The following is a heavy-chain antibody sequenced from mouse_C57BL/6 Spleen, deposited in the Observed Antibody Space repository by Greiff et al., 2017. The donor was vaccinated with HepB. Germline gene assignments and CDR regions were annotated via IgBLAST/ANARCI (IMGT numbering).Heavy chain of an antibody. CDR1: GYTFTSYW. CDR3: ARWIYYDYAMDY. CDR2: INPSNGGT. J-gene: IGHJ4*01. Sequence: QVQLQQPGTELVKPGASVKLSCKASGYTFTSYWMHWVKQRPGQGLEWIGNINPSNGGTNYNEKFKSKATLTVDKSSSTAYMQLSSLTSEDSAVYDCARWIYYDYAMDYWGQGTSVTVSS. V-gene: IGHV1-53*01. D-gene: IGHD2-4*01.